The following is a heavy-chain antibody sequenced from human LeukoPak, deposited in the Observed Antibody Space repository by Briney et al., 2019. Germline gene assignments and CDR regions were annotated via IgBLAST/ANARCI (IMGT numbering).Heavy chain of an antibody. V-gene: IGHV1-18*01. D-gene: IGHD2-2*01. J-gene: IGHJ4*02. CDR2: ISAYNGNT. Sequence: GSVKVSCKASGYTFTSYGISWVRQAPGQGLEWMGWISAYNGNTNYAQKLQGRVTMTTDTSTSTAYMELRSLRSDDTAVYYCARDTSTLGYCSSTSCYRFDYWGQGTLVTVSS. CDR3: ARDTSTLGYCSSTSCYRFDY. CDR1: GYTFTSYG.